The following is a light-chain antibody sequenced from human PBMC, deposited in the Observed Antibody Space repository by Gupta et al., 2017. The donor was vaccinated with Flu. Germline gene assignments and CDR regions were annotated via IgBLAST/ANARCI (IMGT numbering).Light chain of an antibody. Sequence: AFGSPGQSITISCTGTSSDGGGSNYVSWYQQHPGSAPKLMIYEVTKRPSGVPARFSGSKSGTTASLTVSALQAEDEADYYCSSYAGSNNFVFGTGTKITVL. V-gene: IGLV2-8*01. CDR1: SSDGGGSNY. CDR2: EVT. CDR3: SSYAGSNNFV. J-gene: IGLJ1*01.